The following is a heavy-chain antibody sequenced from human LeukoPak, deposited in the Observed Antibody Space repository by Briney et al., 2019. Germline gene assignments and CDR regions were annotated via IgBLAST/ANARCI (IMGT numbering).Heavy chain of an antibody. CDR2: ISSTGTIK. Sequence: PGGSLRLSCAASGFTFSSYEMNWVRQAPGKGLEWVSFISSTGTIKYYADPLKGRFTISRDNATNSLYLQVNNLRVEDTAVYYCARVPYGDYGPSYFDYWGEGTLVTVSS. CDR1: GFTFSSYE. V-gene: IGHV3-48*03. D-gene: IGHD4-17*01. J-gene: IGHJ4*02. CDR3: ARVPYGDYGPSYFDY.